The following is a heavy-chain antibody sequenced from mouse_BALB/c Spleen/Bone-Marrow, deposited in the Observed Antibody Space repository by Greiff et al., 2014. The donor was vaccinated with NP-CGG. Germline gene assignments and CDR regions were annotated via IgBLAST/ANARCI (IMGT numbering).Heavy chain of an antibody. CDR2: IDTSDSYT. J-gene: IGHJ4*01. CDR1: GYTFTDYW. V-gene: IGHV1-69*01. CDR3: AREDYGYGAMDY. D-gene: IGHD2-2*01. Sequence: QVQLQQSGAELVMPGASVKMSCKASGYTFTDYWVHWGKQRPGQGLEWIGAIDTSDSYTSYNQKFKGKATLTVDESSSTAYMQLSSLTSEDSAVYYCAREDYGYGAMDYWGQGTSVTVSS.